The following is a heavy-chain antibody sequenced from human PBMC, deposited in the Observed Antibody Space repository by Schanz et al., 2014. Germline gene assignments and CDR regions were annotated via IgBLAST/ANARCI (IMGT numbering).Heavy chain of an antibody. CDR1: GFPFSNPFSNA. D-gene: IGHD2-2*01. V-gene: IGHV3-64*01. Sequence: DVQLVESGGGLAQPGGSLRLSCAASGFPFSNPFSNAWMSWVRQAPGKGLEYVSAITSGGGSTYYTNTVKGRFTISRDNSQNTLYLQMGSLRPEDMAVYYCARVQRAAAAALDYWGQGTLVTVSS. J-gene: IGHJ4*02. CDR3: ARVQRAAAAALDY. CDR2: ITSGGGST.